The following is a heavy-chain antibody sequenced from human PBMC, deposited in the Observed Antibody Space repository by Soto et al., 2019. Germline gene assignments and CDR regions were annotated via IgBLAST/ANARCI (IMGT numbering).Heavy chain of an antibody. CDR3: ARDEVVTMVRGVIPAGYYYYGMDV. V-gene: IGHV1-69*13. CDR1: GGTFSSYA. CDR2: IIPIFGTA. Sequence: SVKVSYKASGGTFSSYAISWVRQAPGQGLEWMGGIIPIFGTANYAQKFQGRVTITADESTSTAYMELSSLRSEDTAVYYCARDEVVTMVRGVIPAGYYYYGMDVWGQGTTVTVSS. J-gene: IGHJ6*02. D-gene: IGHD3-10*01.